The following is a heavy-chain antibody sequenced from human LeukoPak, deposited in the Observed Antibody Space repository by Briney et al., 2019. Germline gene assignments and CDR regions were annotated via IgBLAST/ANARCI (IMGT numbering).Heavy chain of an antibody. J-gene: IGHJ4*02. D-gene: IGHD3-10*01. CDR1: GFTFSTFW. Sequence: GGSLRLSCAASGFTFSTFWMSWVRQAPGEGLEWVANIKEDGSEKCYVDSVKGRFTISRDNAKSSLYLQMNSLRAEDTAMYYCARGEGALHQWGQGTLVTVSS. CDR2: IKEDGSEK. CDR3: ARGEGALHQ. V-gene: IGHV3-7*01.